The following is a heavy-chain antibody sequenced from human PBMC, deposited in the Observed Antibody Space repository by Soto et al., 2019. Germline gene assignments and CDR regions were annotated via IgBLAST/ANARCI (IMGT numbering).Heavy chain of an antibody. D-gene: IGHD5-18*01. CDR3: AREYSFYYYYGMDV. V-gene: IGHV3-53*02. CDR1: GFTVSSNY. CDR2: IYSGGST. Sequence: EVQLVETGGGLIQPGGSLRLSCAASGFTVSSNYMSWVRQAPGKGLEWVSVIYSGGSTYYADSVKGRFTISRDNSKNTLYLQMNSLRAEDTAVYYCAREYSFYYYYGMDVWGQVTTVTVSS. J-gene: IGHJ6*02.